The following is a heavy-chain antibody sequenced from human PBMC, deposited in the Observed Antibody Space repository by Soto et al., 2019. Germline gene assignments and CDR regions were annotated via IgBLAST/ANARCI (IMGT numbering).Heavy chain of an antibody. V-gene: IGHV3-33*01. Sequence: QVQLVESGGGVVQPGRSLRLSCEASGFPFSTYGMHWVRQAPGKGLEWVAVIWSDGSNKYYGDSVKGRFTITRDNSKNTMNLQMKSLRAENTAIYYCARDEGLSLAGYFWYFDLWGRGTLVTVSS. CDR1: GFPFSTYG. CDR2: IWSDGSNK. D-gene: IGHD6-19*01. CDR3: ARDEGLSLAGYFWYFDL. J-gene: IGHJ2*01.